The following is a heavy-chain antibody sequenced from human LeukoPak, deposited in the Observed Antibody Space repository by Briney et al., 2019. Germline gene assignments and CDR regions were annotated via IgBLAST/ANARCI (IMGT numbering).Heavy chain of an antibody. CDR2: IYTSGST. V-gene: IGHV4-4*07. D-gene: IGHD3-10*01. J-gene: IGHJ6*03. CDR1: GGSISSYY. Sequence: SETLSLTCTVSGGSISSYYWSWIRQPAGKGLEWIGRIYTSGSTNYNPSLKSRVTMSVDTSKNQFSLKLSSVTAADTAVYYCARDSPMVRGVITDYYYYYYMDVWGKGTTVTISS. CDR3: ARDSPMVRGVITDYYYYYYMDV.